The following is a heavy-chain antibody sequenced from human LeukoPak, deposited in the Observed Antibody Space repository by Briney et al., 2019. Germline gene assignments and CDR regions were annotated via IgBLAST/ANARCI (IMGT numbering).Heavy chain of an antibody. CDR2: INHSGST. V-gene: IGHV4-34*01. CDR3: ARGTPAVARGGDFDY. J-gene: IGHJ4*02. Sequence: PSETLSLTCAVYGGSFSGYYWSWIRQPPGKGLEWIGEINHSGSTNYNPSLKSRVTISVDTSKSQFSLKLSSVTAADTAVYYCARGTPAVARGGDFDYWGQGTLVTVSS. D-gene: IGHD6-19*01. CDR1: GGSFSGYY.